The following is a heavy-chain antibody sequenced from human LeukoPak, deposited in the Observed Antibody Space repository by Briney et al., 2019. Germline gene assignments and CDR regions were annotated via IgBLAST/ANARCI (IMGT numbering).Heavy chain of an antibody. CDR1: GYTLTELS. Sequence: SVKVSCKVSGYTLTELSMHWVRQAPGKGLEWMGGFDPEDGETIYAQKFQGRVTMTEDTSTDTAYMELSSLRSEDTAVYYCATDLGANWGSSGALSYFDYWGQGTLVTVSS. V-gene: IGHV1-24*01. D-gene: IGHD7-27*01. CDR2: FDPEDGET. CDR3: ATDLGANWGSSGALSYFDY. J-gene: IGHJ4*02.